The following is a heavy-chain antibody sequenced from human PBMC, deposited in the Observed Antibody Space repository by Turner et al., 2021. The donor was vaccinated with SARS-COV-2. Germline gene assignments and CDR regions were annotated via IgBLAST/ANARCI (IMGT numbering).Heavy chain of an antibody. CDR3: AKVGLGSYGPFDY. Sequence: QVQLVDSGGGVVQPGRSLRLSCAASAFTFSSYGMHWVRQAPGKGLEWVAVISYDGSNKYYADSVKGRFTIARDNSKNTLYLQMNSLRAEDTAVYYCAKVGLGSYGPFDYWGQGTLVTVSS. D-gene: IGHD5-18*01. CDR2: ISYDGSNK. CDR1: AFTFSSYG. V-gene: IGHV3-30*18. J-gene: IGHJ4*02.